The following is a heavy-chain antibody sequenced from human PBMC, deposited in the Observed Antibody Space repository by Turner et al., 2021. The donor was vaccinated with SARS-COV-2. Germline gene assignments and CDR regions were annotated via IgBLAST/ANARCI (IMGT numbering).Heavy chain of an antibody. Sequence: VQLQESCPGLVKPSETLPLTCTVSGGSISSYYWHWIRQPPGKGLEWIGYIYYTGSTNYNPSLKSRVTISVDTSKSQFSLKLSSVTAADTAVYYCARRLVGESYNQDGFDIWGQGTMVTVSS. CDR3: ARRLVGESYNQDGFDI. J-gene: IGHJ3*02. CDR2: IYYTGST. D-gene: IGHD3-10*01. CDR1: GGSISSYY. V-gene: IGHV4-59*08.